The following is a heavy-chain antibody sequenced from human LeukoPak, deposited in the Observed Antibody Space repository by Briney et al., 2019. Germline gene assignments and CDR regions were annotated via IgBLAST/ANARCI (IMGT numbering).Heavy chain of an antibody. Sequence: PGGSLRLSCAASGFTFSNAWMSWVRQAPGKGLEYVSVINTDGRITYYAGSVKGRFTISRDNSKNTVYLQMGSLRGEDMAVYYCTRDGGSFCDFDYWGQGALVTVSS. CDR2: INTDGRIT. CDR1: GFTFSNAW. V-gene: IGHV3-64*02. D-gene: IGHD1-26*01. CDR3: TRDGGSFCDFDY. J-gene: IGHJ4*02.